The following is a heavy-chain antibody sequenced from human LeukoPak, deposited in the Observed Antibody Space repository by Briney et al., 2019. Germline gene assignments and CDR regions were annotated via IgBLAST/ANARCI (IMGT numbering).Heavy chain of an antibody. Sequence: GGSLRLSCAASGFTFSGYAMHWVRQAPGKGLEWVAVISYDGSNKYYADSVKGRFTISRDNSKNTLYLQMNSLRAEDTAVYYCAKCLNYDFWSGYYTLYYYYYGMDVWGQGTTVTVSS. D-gene: IGHD3-3*01. J-gene: IGHJ6*02. CDR2: ISYDGSNK. V-gene: IGHV3-30*18. CDR1: GFTFSGYA. CDR3: AKCLNYDFWSGYYTLYYYYYGMDV.